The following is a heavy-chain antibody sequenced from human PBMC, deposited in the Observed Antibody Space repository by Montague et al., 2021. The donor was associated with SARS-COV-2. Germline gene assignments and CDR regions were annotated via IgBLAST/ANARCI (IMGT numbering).Heavy chain of an antibody. CDR2: FYYSGGS. CDR3: ARDRGDIYGGNSAWFDP. Sequence: SETRSLTCTVSGASISTGSDYWTWIRQRPGRGLEWIGNFYYSGGSTYNPSLKSRVTISADTSKNLFSLTLKSVTASDTAVYYCARDRGDIYGGNSAWFDPGGQGTLVTVSS. D-gene: IGHD4-23*01. V-gene: IGHV4-61*03. J-gene: IGHJ5*02. CDR1: GASISTGSDY.